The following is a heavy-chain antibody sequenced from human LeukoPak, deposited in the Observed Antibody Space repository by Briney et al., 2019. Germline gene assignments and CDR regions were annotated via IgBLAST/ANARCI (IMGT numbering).Heavy chain of an antibody. CDR2: IHIDGRM. D-gene: IGHD6-13*01. CDR1: GFTVSRNY. J-gene: IGHJ4*02. Sequence: PGGSLRLSCAASGFTVSRNYISWGRQAPGKGLEWVSVIHIDGRMYYADSVKGRFTISRDNSKNTLYLQMNSLRAEDTAVYYCARGPYSSSWYDYWGQGTLVTVSS. CDR3: ARGPYSSSWYDY. V-gene: IGHV3-66*02.